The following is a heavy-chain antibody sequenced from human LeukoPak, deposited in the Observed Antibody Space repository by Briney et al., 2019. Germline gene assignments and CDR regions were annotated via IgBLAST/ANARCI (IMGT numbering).Heavy chain of an antibody. D-gene: IGHD2-2*01. CDR3: VKATGYCSSTSCAGDWFDP. CDR1: GLTFNSYG. CDR2: IWHGGSKT. J-gene: IGHJ5*02. Sequence: GGSLRLSCAASGLTFNSYGMHWVRQAPGKGPEWVAVIWHGGSKTHYVDSVKGRFTISRDNSKNTLYLQMSSLRAEDTAVYYCVKATGYCSSTSCAGDWFDPWGQGTVVIV. V-gene: IGHV3-33*06.